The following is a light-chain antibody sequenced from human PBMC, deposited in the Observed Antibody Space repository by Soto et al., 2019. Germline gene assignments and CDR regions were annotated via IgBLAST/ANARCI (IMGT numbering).Light chain of an antibody. CDR1: QDISKF. V-gene: IGKV1-33*01. J-gene: IGKJ3*01. CDR2: DAS. CDR3: QQYENRPYT. Sequence: EIQMTQSPSSLSASIGDRVSFTCQASQDISKFLNRYQHKPGQAPSLLIYDASKSHFGVPSRFSGSGSGTDFTFTISSLQPEDNATYYCQQYENRPYTFGPGTKVDIK.